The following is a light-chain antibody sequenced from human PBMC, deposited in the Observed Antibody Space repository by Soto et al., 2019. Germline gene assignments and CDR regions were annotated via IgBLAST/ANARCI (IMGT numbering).Light chain of an antibody. CDR3: QQRSNWQRT. CDR2: DAS. V-gene: IGKV3-11*01. J-gene: IGKJ1*01. Sequence: EIVLTQSPATLSLSPGERATLSCRSSQSVSSYLAWYQQKPGQAPRLLIYDASNRATGIPARFSVSGSGTDFTLTISSLEPEDFAVYYCQQRSNWQRTFGQGTKVEIK. CDR1: QSVSSY.